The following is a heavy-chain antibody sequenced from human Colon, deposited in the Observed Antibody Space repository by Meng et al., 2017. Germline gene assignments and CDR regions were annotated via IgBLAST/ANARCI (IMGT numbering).Heavy chain of an antibody. CDR2: IYYTGNT. J-gene: IGHJ5*02. V-gene: IGHV4-61*03. D-gene: IGHD4-17*01. Sequence: GQLQEPGPGLVGPSEPLSLTCTVSGASVSSDSHYWSWIRPSPGKGLEWIGYIYYTGNTNYNPSLASRVSMSLDTSKNHFSLHLTSVTAADTAIYYCARVNGDFDEAWFDPWGQGTLVTVSS. CDR1: GASVSSDSHY. CDR3: ARVNGDFDEAWFDP.